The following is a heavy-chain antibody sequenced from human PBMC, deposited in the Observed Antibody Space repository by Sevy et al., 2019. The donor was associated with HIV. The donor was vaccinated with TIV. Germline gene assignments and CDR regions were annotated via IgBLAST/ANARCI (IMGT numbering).Heavy chain of an antibody. D-gene: IGHD3-22*01. CDR3: ARSPGYYYDSSEFDY. CDR1: GGSISSYY. J-gene: IGHJ4*02. CDR2: IYTSGST. Sequence: SETLSLTCTVSGGSISSYYWSWIRQPAGKGLEWIGRIYTSGSTNYNPSLKSRVTMSVDTSKNQFSLKLSSVTAADTAVYYYARSPGYYYDSSEFDYWGQGTLVTVSS. V-gene: IGHV4-4*07.